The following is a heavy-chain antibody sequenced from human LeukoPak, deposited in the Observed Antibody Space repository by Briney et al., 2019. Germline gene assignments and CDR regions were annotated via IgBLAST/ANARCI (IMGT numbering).Heavy chain of an antibody. D-gene: IGHD3-9*01. V-gene: IGHV3-30*02. CDR3: AKLVIGTDAFDI. CDR1: GFTFSSYG. J-gene: IGHJ3*02. Sequence: GGSLRLSCAASGFTFSSYGMHWVRQAPGKGLEWVAFIRYDGSNKYYADSVKGRFTIPRDNSKNTLYLQMNSLRAEDTAVYYCAKLVIGTDAFDIWGQGTMVTVSS. CDR2: IRYDGSNK.